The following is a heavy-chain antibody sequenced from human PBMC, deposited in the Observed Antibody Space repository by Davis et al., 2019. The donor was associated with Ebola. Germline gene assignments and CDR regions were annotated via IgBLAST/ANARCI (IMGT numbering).Heavy chain of an antibody. CDR2: MNPNSGNT. V-gene: IGHV1-8*01. D-gene: IGHD3-3*01. J-gene: IGHJ6*02. Sequence: AASVKVSCKASGYTFTSYDINWVRQATGQGLEWMGWMNPNSGNTGYAQNFQGRVTMTRNSSISTAYMELSSLRSEDTAVYYCARDRAEYYDFWSGYSFYGMDVWGQGTTVTVSS. CDR1: GYTFTSYD. CDR3: ARDRAEYYDFWSGYSFYGMDV.